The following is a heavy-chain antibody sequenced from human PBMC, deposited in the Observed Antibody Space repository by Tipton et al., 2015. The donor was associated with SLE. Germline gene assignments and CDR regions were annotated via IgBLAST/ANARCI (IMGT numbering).Heavy chain of an antibody. D-gene: IGHD2-21*01. CDR2: FYSSGVT. CDR3: ARTHLFSPFDF. J-gene: IGHJ4*02. V-gene: IGHV4-59*01. CDR1: GVSINDYY. Sequence: TLSLTCTVSGVSINDYYWSWIRQPPGKGLEWIGYFYSSGVTNYNPSLKSRVTISLDTSKNQFSLELSSVTAADTAVYCCARTHLFSPFDFWGQGTLVTVSS.